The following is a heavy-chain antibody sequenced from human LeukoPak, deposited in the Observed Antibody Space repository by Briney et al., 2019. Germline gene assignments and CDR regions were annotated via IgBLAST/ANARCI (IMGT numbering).Heavy chain of an antibody. J-gene: IGHJ6*02. CDR2: IKQDGSEK. V-gene: IGHV3-7*01. Sequence: GGSLRLSCAASGFTFSSYWMSWVRQAPGKGLEWVANIKQDGSEKYYVDSVKGRFTISRDNAKNSLYLQMNSLRAEDTAVYYCARDKTDYGSGSYYNYYYYYYGMDVWGQGTTVTVSS. CDR3: ARDKTDYGSGSYYNYYYYYYGMDV. D-gene: IGHD3-10*01. CDR1: GFTFSSYW.